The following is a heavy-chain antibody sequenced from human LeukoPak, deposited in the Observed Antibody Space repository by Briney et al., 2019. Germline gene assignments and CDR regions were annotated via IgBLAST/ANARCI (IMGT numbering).Heavy chain of an antibody. CDR2: VHYSGST. CDR1: GGSISSYY. CDR3: ARRGLFDYGMDV. Sequence: SETLSLTCTVSGGSISSYYWSWIRQPPGKGLEWIGYVHYSGSTNYNPSLKSRVTIPVDTSKNQFSLKLSSVTAADTAMYYCARRGLFDYGMDVWGQGTTVTVSS. J-gene: IGHJ6*02. D-gene: IGHD3-16*01. V-gene: IGHV4-59*08.